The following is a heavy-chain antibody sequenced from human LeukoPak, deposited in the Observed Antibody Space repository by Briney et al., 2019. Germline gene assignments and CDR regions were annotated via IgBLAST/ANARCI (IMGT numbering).Heavy chain of an antibody. CDR3: ARDGEYYDFRSGYSSSFDY. J-gene: IGHJ4*02. Sequence: PGGSLRLSCAASGFTFSSYSMNWVRQAPGKGLEWVSSISSSSSYIYYADSVKGRFTISRDNAKNSLYLQMNSLRAEDTAVYYCARDGEYYDFRSGYSSSFDYWGQGTLVTVSS. CDR1: GFTFSSYS. V-gene: IGHV3-21*01. CDR2: ISSSSSYI. D-gene: IGHD3-3*01.